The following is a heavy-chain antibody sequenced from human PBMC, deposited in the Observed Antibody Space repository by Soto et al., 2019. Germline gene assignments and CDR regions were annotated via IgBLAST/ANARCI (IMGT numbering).Heavy chain of an antibody. J-gene: IGHJ6*02. CDR2: TYYRSKWYN. V-gene: IGHV6-1*01. CDR1: GDSVSSDSAA. Sequence: PSQTLSLTCAISGDSVSSDSAAWNWIRLSPSRGLEWLGRTYYRSKWYNDYALSVKSRITFNADTSKNQFSLQLNTLSPEDTAVYYCTTDRYCSGGSCYSEDYYYYGMDVWGQGTTVTVSS. D-gene: IGHD2-15*01. CDR3: TTDRYCSGGSCYSEDYYYYGMDV.